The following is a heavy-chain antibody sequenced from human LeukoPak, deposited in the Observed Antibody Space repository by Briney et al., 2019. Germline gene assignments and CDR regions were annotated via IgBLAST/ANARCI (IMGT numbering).Heavy chain of an antibody. J-gene: IGHJ5*02. V-gene: IGHV4-31*03. Sequence: SETLSLTCTVPGGSISSGGYYWSWIRQHPGKGLEWIGYIYYSGSTYYNPSLKSRVTISVDTSKNQFSLKLSSVTAADTAVYYCARAALRLFDPWGQGTLVTVSS. CDR3: ARAALRLFDP. CDR2: IYYSGST. CDR1: GGSISSGGYY.